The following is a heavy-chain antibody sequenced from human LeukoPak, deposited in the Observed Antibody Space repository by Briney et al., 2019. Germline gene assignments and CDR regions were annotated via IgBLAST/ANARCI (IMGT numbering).Heavy chain of an antibody. CDR3: ARDEATIFGVIIITGVDDAFDI. D-gene: IGHD3-3*01. CDR1: GFTFSSYG. Sequence: GGSLRLSRAASGFTFSSYGMHWVRQAPGKGLEWVAFIRYDGSNKYYADSVKGRFTISRDNSKNTLYLQMNSLRAEDTAVYYCARDEATIFGVIIITGVDDAFDIWGQGTMVTVSS. V-gene: IGHV3-30*02. J-gene: IGHJ3*02. CDR2: IRYDGSNK.